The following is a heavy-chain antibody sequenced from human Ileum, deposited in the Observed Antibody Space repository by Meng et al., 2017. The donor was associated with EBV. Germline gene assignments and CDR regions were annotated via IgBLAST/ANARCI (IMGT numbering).Heavy chain of an antibody. Sequence: QVQLRQWGAGLLKPSETLSLTCAVYGGSLSGYYWSWIRQPPGKGLEWIGEITHSGSTNYNSSLKSRVTILVDTSKNQLSLKMNSVTAADTAVYYCARCYDSSGYYELNHFDHWGQGTLVTVSS. CDR2: ITHSGST. D-gene: IGHD3-22*01. J-gene: IGHJ4*02. V-gene: IGHV4-34*01. CDR3: ARCYDSSGYYELNHFDH. CDR1: GGSLSGYY.